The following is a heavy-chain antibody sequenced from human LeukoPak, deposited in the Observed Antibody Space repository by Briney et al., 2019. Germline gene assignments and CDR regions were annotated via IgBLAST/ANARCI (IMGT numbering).Heavy chain of an antibody. Sequence: GGSLRLSCAASGFTFSDYYMSWIRKAPGKGLEWDSYSSSSGSTIYYADPVKGRFTISRDNAKNSLYLQMNSLRAEDTAVYYCARDQVDTAMVRDPFDYWGQGTLVTVSS. J-gene: IGHJ4*02. V-gene: IGHV3-11*01. D-gene: IGHD5-18*01. CDR2: SSSSGSTI. CDR3: ARDQVDTAMVRDPFDY. CDR1: GFTFSDYY.